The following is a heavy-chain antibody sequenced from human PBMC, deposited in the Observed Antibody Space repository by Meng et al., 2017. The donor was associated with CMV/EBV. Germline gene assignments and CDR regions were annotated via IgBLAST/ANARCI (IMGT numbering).Heavy chain of an antibody. D-gene: IGHD6-13*01. CDR1: GLTVSSNY. V-gene: IGHV3-53*01. CDR3: ARRSSWSYAFDI. CDR2: IYSGGST. Sequence: GESLKISCAASGLTVSSNYMSWVRQAPGKGLEWVSVIYSGGSTYYADSVKGRFTISRDNSKNTLYLQMNSLRAEDTAVYYCARRSSWSYAFDIWGQGTMVTVSS. J-gene: IGHJ3*02.